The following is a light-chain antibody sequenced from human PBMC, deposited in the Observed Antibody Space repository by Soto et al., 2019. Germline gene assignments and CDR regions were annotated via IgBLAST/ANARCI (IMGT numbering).Light chain of an antibody. J-gene: IGKJ1*01. CDR1: QSVSSSY. Sequence: ELLFPPSHGTLSFSPGESDTISFRARQSVSSSYLDWYQQNPGQAHRLLIYDASNRATGIPARFSGSGSGTEFTLTISRLQSEDFAVSYCQQYNIWPPWTGGQGTQGDIK. CDR2: DAS. V-gene: IGKV3-20*01. CDR3: QQYNIWPPWT.